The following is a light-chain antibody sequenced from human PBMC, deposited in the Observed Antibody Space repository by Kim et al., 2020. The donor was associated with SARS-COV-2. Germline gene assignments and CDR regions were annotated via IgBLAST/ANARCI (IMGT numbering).Light chain of an antibody. CDR3: QQYDNLPGT. Sequence: DIQMTQSLCSLSASVGDRVTITCQESQDISNYLNWYQQKPGKAPKLLIYDASNLETGVPSRFSGSGSGTDFTFTISSLQPEDIVTYYCQQYDNLPGTFGQGSKVYIK. CDR2: DAS. J-gene: IGKJ1*01. V-gene: IGKV1-33*01. CDR1: QDISNY.